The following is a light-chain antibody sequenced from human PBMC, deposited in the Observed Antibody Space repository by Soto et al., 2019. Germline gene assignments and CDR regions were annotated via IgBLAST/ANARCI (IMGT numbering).Light chain of an antibody. CDR1: QSVGSF. Sequence: EIVLTQSPVTLSVSPGERATLSCRASQSVGSFLIWYQQKPGQAPRLLIYDASNRAPGIPARFSGSGSGTDFTLTISSLEPEDFAVYYCQHRRNWPLTFGGGTKVEIK. CDR2: DAS. J-gene: IGKJ4*01. V-gene: IGKV3-11*01. CDR3: QHRRNWPLT.